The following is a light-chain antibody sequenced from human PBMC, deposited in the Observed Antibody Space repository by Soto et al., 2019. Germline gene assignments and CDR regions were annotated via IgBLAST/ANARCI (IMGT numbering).Light chain of an antibody. CDR1: SSDVGGYNY. CDR2: EVS. V-gene: IGLV2-14*01. J-gene: IGLJ1*01. CDR3: SSYTSSSKYV. Sequence: QSALTQPASVSGSPGQSITISCTGTSSDVGGYNYVSWYQQHPGKAPKLMIYEVSNRPSGVSNRFSGSKSGNTASLTISGLQAEDEDDYYCSSYTSSSKYVFGTGTKLTVL.